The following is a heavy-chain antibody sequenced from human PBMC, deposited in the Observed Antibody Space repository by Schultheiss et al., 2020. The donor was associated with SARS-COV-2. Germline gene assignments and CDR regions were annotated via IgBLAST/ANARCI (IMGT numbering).Heavy chain of an antibody. V-gene: IGHV3-23*01. CDR2: ISGSGGST. Sequence: GGSLRLSCAASGFILVAYAMSWVRQAPGKGLEWVSAISGSGGSTYYADSVKGRFTISRDNAKNSLILEMNSLRDEDTAVYYCARDGMSSSGWYNYGLDVWGQGTTVTVSS. J-gene: IGHJ6*02. CDR3: ARDGMSSSGWYNYGLDV. D-gene: IGHD6-19*01. CDR1: GFILVAYA.